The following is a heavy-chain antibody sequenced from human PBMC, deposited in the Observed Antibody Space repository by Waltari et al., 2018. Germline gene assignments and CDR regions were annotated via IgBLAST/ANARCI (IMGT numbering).Heavy chain of an antibody. CDR3: AREIHRIAAAASQRAFDI. CDR1: GGPFSSYA. D-gene: IGHD6-13*01. J-gene: IGHJ3*02. Sequence: QVQLVQSGAEVKKPGSSVKVSCKASGGPFSSYALSWVRQAPGQGLEWMGGITPIFGTANYAQKFQGRVTITADKSTSTAYMELSSLRSEDTAVYYCAREIHRIAAAASQRAFDIWGQGTMVTVSS. CDR2: ITPIFGTA. V-gene: IGHV1-69*14.